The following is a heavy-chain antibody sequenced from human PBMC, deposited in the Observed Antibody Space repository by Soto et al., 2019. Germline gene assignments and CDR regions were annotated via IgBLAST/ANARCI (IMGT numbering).Heavy chain of an antibody. V-gene: IGHV3-30-3*01. J-gene: IGHJ6*02. D-gene: IGHD5-12*01. CDR3: SRGEYASGYFVPGV. Sequence: VQLVESGGGVVQPGRALRLSCGASGFTCSSYAMHWVRQAPGKGLQWVEVMSFDATKKNYADSVKGRFPISRDNSKSTLYLQRNSRRIEDTAVYYWSRGEYASGYFVPGVWGQGTTVTISS. CDR2: MSFDATKK. CDR1: GFTCSSYA.